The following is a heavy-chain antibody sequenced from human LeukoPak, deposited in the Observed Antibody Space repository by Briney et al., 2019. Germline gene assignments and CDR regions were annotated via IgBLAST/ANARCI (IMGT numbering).Heavy chain of an antibody. CDR2: IYYSGST. V-gene: IGHV4-59*12. D-gene: IGHD6-6*01. J-gene: IGHJ4*02. CDR3: ARDVGARLPGY. Sequence: IPSETLSLTCTVSGGSISSYYWSWIRQPPGKGLEWIGSIYYSGSTYYNPSLKSRVTISVDKSQNQFSLKLDSVTAADTAMYYCARDVGARLPGYWGQGILVTVSS. CDR1: GGSISSYY.